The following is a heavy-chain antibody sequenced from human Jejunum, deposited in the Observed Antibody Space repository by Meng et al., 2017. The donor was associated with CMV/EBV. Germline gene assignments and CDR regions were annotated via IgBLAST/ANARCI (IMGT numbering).Heavy chain of an antibody. Sequence: SISNGGNYWSWIRQQPGKGLEWIGYIYYGGPTYYNPSLKSRVTISVDTSKNQFSLELRSVTAADTAVYYCARDPIDFGWLTPRAFDIWGQGTVVTVSS. CDR1: SISNGGNY. D-gene: IGHD3-9*01. J-gene: IGHJ3*02. V-gene: IGHV4-31*02. CDR2: IYYGGPT. CDR3: ARDPIDFGWLTPRAFDI.